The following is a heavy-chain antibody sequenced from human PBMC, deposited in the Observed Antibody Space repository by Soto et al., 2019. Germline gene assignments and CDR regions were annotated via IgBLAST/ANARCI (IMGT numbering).Heavy chain of an antibody. CDR1: GGSFSGYY. Sequence: NPSETLSLTCAVYGGSFSGYYWSWIRQPPGKGLEWIGEINHSGSTNYNPSLKSRVTISVDTSKNQFSLKLSSVTAADTAVYYCARGPVVTAYHKYYYGMDVWGQGTTVTVSS. CDR3: ARGPVVTAYHKYYYGMDV. CDR2: INHSGST. J-gene: IGHJ6*02. D-gene: IGHD2-21*02. V-gene: IGHV4-34*01.